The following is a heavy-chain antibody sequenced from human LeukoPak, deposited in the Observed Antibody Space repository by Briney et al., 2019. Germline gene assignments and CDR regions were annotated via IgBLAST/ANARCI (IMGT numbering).Heavy chain of an antibody. J-gene: IGHJ4*02. CDR1: GFTFGTYS. CDR2: ISSSGTYI. D-gene: IGHD1-26*01. Sequence: GGSLRLSCAASGFTFGTYSMNWVRQAPGKGLEWVSSISSSGTYIYYADSVKGRFTISRDNAKNSLFLQMNSLRGEDTAVYYCARDPTSGSHPHFDFWGQGILVTVSS. CDR3: ARDPTSGSHPHFDF. V-gene: IGHV3-21*01.